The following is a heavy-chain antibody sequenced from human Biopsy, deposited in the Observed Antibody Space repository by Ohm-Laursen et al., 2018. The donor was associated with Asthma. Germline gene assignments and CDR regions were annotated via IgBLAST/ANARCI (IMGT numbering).Heavy chain of an antibody. Sequence: SLRLSCTASGFSFSEFVMHWVRQAPGKGLEWVAVISYDGSTKYYADSVKGRFTISRDNSKNTLYLQMSSLRAEDTAVYYCAREKVIESRGFQNWFDPWGQGTLVHVSS. J-gene: IGHJ5*02. V-gene: IGHV3-30*03. CDR3: AREKVIESRGFQNWFDP. D-gene: IGHD3-16*02. CDR1: GFSFSEFV. CDR2: ISYDGSTK.